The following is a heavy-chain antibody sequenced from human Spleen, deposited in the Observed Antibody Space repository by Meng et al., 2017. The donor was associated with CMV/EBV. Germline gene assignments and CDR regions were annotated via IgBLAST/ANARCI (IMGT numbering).Heavy chain of an antibody. D-gene: IGHD3-16*01. CDR3: ARGVLRAPYYDYYNGMDV. V-gene: IGHV1-46*01. CDR1: GDTFTTSY. CDR2: IDPSGGST. J-gene: IGHJ6*02. Sequence: ASVKVSCKAPGDTFTTSYIHWVRQAPGQGLEWVGIIDPSGGSTNYAQKFQARVTMTRDTSTSTVYMELGSLRSEDTAVYYCARGVLRAPYYDYYNGMDVWGQGTTVTVSS.